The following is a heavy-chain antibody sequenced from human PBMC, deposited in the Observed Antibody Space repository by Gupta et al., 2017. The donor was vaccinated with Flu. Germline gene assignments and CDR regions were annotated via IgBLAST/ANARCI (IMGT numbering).Heavy chain of an antibody. J-gene: IGHJ4*02. CDR1: GNTFTKYY. CDR3: VREGGSYRYFDL. D-gene: IGHD3-16*02. V-gene: IGHV1-46*01. CDR2: INPRGDDT. Sequence: QVQLVQSGAEVKRPGVSVQLSCKAPGNTFTKYYMHWVRQAPGQGLEWMGLINPRGDDTGYAQKFQGRATITRDTSTSAVYMELSSLGSEDTAVYYCVREGGSYRYFDLWGQGTLVTVSS.